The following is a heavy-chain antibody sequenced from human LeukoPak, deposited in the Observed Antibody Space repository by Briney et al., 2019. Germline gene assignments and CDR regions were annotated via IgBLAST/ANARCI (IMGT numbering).Heavy chain of an antibody. V-gene: IGHV4-39*01. CDR3: ARHNRGSVTPLYYYYYYMDV. CDR2: IYYSGST. CDR1: GVSISSSNSY. J-gene: IGHJ6*03. Sequence: SETLSLTCTVSGVSISSSNSYWGWIRQPPGKGLEWIGSIYYSGSTYYNPSLKSRVTISVDTSKNQFSLKLSSVTAADTAVYYCARHNRGSVTPLYYYYYYMDVWGKGTTVTISS. D-gene: IGHD2-8*02.